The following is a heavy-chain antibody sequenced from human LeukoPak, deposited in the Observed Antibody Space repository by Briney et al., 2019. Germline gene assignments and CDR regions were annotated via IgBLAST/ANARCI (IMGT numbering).Heavy chain of an antibody. CDR1: GGSISSYY. CDR2: IYTSGST. Sequence: SETLSLTRTVSGGSISSYYWSWIRQPAGKGLEWIGRIYTSGSTNYNPSLKSRVTISVDTSKNQFSLKLSSVTAADTAVYYCARAGPKRFLEWLLRGSPMDVWGKGTTVTVSS. D-gene: IGHD3-3*01. V-gene: IGHV4-4*07. CDR3: ARAGPKRFLEWLLRGSPMDV. J-gene: IGHJ6*03.